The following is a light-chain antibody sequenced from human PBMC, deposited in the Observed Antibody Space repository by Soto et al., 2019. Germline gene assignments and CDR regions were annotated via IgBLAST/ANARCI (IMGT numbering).Light chain of an antibody. CDR3: QPQGTLEII. CDR1: QSLTNSF. V-gene: IGKV3-20*01. Sequence: SPGTLSLSPGERATLSCRASQSLTNSFIAWYQQRPGQAPRLLIYDTSSRASGIPDRFSGSGSGTDFTLTISRLETEDFAVVSCQPQGTLEIIFGQRTRLEIK. J-gene: IGKJ5*01. CDR2: DTS.